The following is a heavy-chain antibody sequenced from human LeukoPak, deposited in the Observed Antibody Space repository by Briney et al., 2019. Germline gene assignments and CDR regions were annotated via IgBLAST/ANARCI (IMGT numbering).Heavy chain of an antibody. V-gene: IGHV3-23*01. CDR1: GFTFSSYV. CDR2: ISDSGGST. CDR3: AKDEWDLLGGFDY. J-gene: IGHJ4*02. D-gene: IGHD1-26*01. Sequence: PGGSLRLSCAASGFTFSSYVMNWARQAPGKGLEWVSAISDSGGSTYYADSVKGRFTISRDNSNNTLYLQMNSLRAEDTAVYYCAKDEWDLLGGFDYWGQGTLVTVSS.